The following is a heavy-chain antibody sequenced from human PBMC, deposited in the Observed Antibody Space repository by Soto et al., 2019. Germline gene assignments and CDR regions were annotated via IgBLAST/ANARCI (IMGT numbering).Heavy chain of an antibody. CDR3: ARVNVMVVAGSTFDY. V-gene: IGHV4-38-2*02. D-gene: IGHD6-19*01. J-gene: IGHJ4*01. CDR2: IYHGGTT. CDR1: GYSISCGSY. Sequence: SETLSLTCTVSGYSISCGSYWAWIRQPPGKGPEWIASIYHGGTTFYNPSLKSRITISVDTSNNQFSLKLTSVTAADTAVYYCARVNVMVVAGSTFDYWGHGNRVTVSS.